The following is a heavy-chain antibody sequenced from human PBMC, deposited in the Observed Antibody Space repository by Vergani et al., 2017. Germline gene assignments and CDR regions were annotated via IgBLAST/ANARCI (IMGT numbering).Heavy chain of an antibody. CDR2: IGTAGDT. D-gene: IGHD6-13*01. CDR1: GFTFSSYD. CDR3: AMGTLSIAAAGTGPAAGFDY. Sequence: EVQLVESGGGLVQPGGSLRLSCAASGFTFSSYDMHWVRQATGKGLEWVSAIGTAGDTYYPGSVKGRFTISRENAKNSLYLQMNSLRAEDTAVYYCAMGTLSIAAAGTGPAAGFDYWGQGTLVTVSS. V-gene: IGHV3-13*01. J-gene: IGHJ4*02.